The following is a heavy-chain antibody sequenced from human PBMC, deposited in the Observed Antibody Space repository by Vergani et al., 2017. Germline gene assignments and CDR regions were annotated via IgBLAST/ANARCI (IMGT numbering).Heavy chain of an antibody. J-gene: IGHJ5*02. CDR1: GYSISSGYY. Sequence: QVQLQESGPGLVKPSETLSLTCAVSGYSISSGYYWGWIRQPPGKGLEWIGSIYHSGSTYYNPSLKSRVTISVDTSKNQFSLKLSSVTAADTAVYYGARSRQQLVRGYNWFDPWGQGTLVTVSS. CDR2: IYHSGST. V-gene: IGHV4-38-2*01. CDR3: ARSRQQLVRGYNWFDP. D-gene: IGHD6-13*01.